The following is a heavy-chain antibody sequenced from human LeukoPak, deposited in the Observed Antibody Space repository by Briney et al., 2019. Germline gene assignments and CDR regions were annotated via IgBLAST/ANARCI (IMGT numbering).Heavy chain of an antibody. CDR1: GFTFSSYG. D-gene: IGHD3-22*01. V-gene: IGHV3-30*02. Sequence: GGSLRLSCAASGFTFSSYGMHWVRQAPGKGLEWVAFIRYDGSNKYYADSVKGRFTISRDNSKNTLYLQMNSLRAEDTAVYYCAKDEDSSGYYYLDYFDYWGQGTLVTVSS. CDR2: IRYDGSNK. J-gene: IGHJ4*02. CDR3: AKDEDSSGYYYLDYFDY.